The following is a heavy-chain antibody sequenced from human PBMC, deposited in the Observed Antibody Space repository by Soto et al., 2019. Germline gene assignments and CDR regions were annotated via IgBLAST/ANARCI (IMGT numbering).Heavy chain of an antibody. Sequence: QVQLQESGPGLVKPSETLSLTCSVSGGSLSSGLWGWFRQPPGKGLEWIGFIHYSGSTTYNPSLTSRLTISLDTSKNHFSLRLSSVTAADTALYYCTVGGRWLTDYWVQGTLVTVSS. CDR2: IHYSGST. V-gene: IGHV4-59*01. CDR3: TVGGRWLTDY. D-gene: IGHD6-19*01. J-gene: IGHJ4*02. CDR1: GGSLSSGL.